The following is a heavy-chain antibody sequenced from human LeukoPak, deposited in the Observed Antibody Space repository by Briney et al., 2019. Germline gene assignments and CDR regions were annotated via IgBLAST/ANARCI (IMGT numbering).Heavy chain of an antibody. J-gene: IGHJ4*02. CDR1: GFTFSSYS. Sequence: GGSLRLSCAASGFTFSSYSTTWVRQAPGKGLEWVSAISGSGGSTYYADSVKGRFTISRDNSKNTLYLQMNSLRAEDTAVYYCAKDHPIAAAGTGPDFDYWGQGTLVTVSS. CDR2: ISGSGGST. V-gene: IGHV3-23*01. D-gene: IGHD6-13*01. CDR3: AKDHPIAAAGTGPDFDY.